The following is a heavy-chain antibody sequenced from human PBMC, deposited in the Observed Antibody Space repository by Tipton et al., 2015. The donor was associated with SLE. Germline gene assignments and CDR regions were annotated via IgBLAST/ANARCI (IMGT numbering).Heavy chain of an antibody. J-gene: IGHJ5*02. V-gene: IGHV4-34*01. CDR3: ARGIQLWLRFDP. Sequence: TLSITCAVYGGSFSGYYWSWIRQPPGKGLEWIGEINHSGSTNYNPSLKSRVTISVDTSKNQFSLKLSSVTAADTAVYYCARGIQLWLRFDPWGQGTLVTVSS. CDR1: GGSFSGYY. CDR2: INHSGST. D-gene: IGHD5-18*01.